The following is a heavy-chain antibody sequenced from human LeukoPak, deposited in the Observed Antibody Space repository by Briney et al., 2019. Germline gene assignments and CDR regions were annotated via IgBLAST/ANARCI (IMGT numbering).Heavy chain of an antibody. Sequence: GGSLRLSCAASGFTFSSYGMHWVRQAPGKGLEWVAVISYDGSNKYYADSVKGRFTISRDNSKNTLYLQMNSLRAEDTAVYYCARGSSGYPSDYWGQGTLVTVSS. CDR2: ISYDGSNK. CDR3: ARGSSGYPSDY. D-gene: IGHD3-10*01. CDR1: GFTFSSYG. V-gene: IGHV3-30*03. J-gene: IGHJ4*02.